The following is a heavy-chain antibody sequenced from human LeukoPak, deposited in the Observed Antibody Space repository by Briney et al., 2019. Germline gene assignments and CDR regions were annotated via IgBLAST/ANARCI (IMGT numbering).Heavy chain of an antibody. CDR2: ISWDGGST. CDR3: AKDYGIVGATAFDY. V-gene: IGHV3-43D*03. J-gene: IGHJ4*02. CDR1: GFTFDDYA. D-gene: IGHD1-26*01. Sequence: GGSLRLSCAASGFTFDDYAMHWVRQAPGKGLEWVSLISWDGGSTYYADSVKGRFTISRDNSKNSLYLQMNSLRAEDTALYYCAKDYGIVGATAFDYWGQGTLVTVSS.